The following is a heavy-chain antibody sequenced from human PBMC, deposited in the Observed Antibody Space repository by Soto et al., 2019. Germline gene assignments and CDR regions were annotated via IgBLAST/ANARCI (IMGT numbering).Heavy chain of an antibody. V-gene: IGHV1-69*01. J-gene: IGHJ4*02. CDR3: ARGGFSSSYRLDY. CDR2: IIPMFGTA. CDR1: GGTLSNYA. D-gene: IGHD6-6*01. Sequence: QVQLVQSGAEVKKPGSSVKVSCKASGGTLSNYAINWVRPAPGQGLEWMGGIIPMFGTANYAQKFQGRVTITADGSTSTAYMELSSLRSEDTAVYYCARGGFSSSYRLDYWGQGTLVAVSS.